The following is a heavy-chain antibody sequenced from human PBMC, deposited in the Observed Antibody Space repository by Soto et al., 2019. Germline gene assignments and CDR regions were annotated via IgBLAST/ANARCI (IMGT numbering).Heavy chain of an antibody. J-gene: IGHJ4*02. CDR1: GESINSGGYY. CDR3: ARASSSSSAADY. Sequence: QVQLQESGPGLVKPSQTLSLTCSVSGESINSGGYYWSWIRPHPGQGLEWIGYIYDSESAYYNPSLKSRVTISMDTSKNHFAMRLSSVTAADTAVYYCARASSSSSAADYWGQGTQVTVSS. V-gene: IGHV4-31*03. CDR2: IYDSESA. D-gene: IGHD6-6*01.